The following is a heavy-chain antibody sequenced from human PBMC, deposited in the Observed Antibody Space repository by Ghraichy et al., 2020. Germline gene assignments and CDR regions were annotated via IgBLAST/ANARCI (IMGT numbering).Heavy chain of an antibody. Sequence: GGSLRLSCAASGFTFSNFGMHWVRQAPGKGLEWVALISYDGSNKYYADSVKGRFTVSRDNSKNTLFLQMNSLRAEDTAVYYCAKDSSGWYASLNYFYYGMDVWGQGTTVTVSS. CDR3: AKDSSGWYASLNYFYYGMDV. V-gene: IGHV3-30*18. J-gene: IGHJ6*02. CDR2: ISYDGSNK. D-gene: IGHD6-19*01. CDR1: GFTFSNFG.